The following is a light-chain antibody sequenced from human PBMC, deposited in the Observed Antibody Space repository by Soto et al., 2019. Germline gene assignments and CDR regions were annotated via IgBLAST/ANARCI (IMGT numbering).Light chain of an antibody. CDR3: QHYNRYSEA. CDR1: QTISSW. Sequence: DIQMTQSPSTLSGSVGDRVTITCRASQTISSWLAWYQQKPGKAPKLLIYKASTLKSGVPSRFSGSGSGTEFTLTISSLQPDDFATYYCQHYNRYSEAFGQGTRLE. V-gene: IGKV1-5*03. CDR2: KAS. J-gene: IGKJ5*01.